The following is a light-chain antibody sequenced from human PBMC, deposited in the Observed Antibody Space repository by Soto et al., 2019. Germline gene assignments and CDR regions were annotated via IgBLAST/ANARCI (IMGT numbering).Light chain of an antibody. CDR1: SSNIGNNY. CDR3: GTWDTSLSAGV. V-gene: IGLV1-51*01. J-gene: IGLJ2*01. CDR2: DNN. Sequence: QSVLTQPPSVSAAPGQRVTISCSGGSSNIGNNYISWYQQVPGTVPKLLIYDNNKRPSGIPDRFSGSKSGTAATLGITGLQAADEADYYCGTWDTSLSAGVFGGGTKLTVL.